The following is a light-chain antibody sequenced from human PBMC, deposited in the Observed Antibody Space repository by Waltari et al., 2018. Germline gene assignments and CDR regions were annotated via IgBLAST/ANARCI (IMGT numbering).Light chain of an antibody. CDR3: CSFAGSSPHVV. J-gene: IGLJ2*01. Sequence: QSALTQPASVSGSPGQSITISCTGTSSDVGTYNLVSWYQHHPGKAPKHMIYESTKRPSGVSNRFSVSMSGNTASLTIAGLQAEDEADYYCCSFAGSSPHVVFGGGTKLTVL. V-gene: IGLV2-23*01. CDR2: EST. CDR1: SSDVGTYNL.